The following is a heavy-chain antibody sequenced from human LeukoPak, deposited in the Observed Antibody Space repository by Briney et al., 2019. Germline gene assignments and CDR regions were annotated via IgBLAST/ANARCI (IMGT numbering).Heavy chain of an antibody. CDR2: INNYGDNT. V-gene: IGHV3-64D*06. J-gene: IGHJ4*02. Sequence: GGSLRLSCSASGFTFSTYPMHWVRQAPGKGLEYVSSINNYGDNTYYADPVKGRFTISRDNSKNTLYLQMSSLRPEDTAVYSCVKPNLAVAGTRYFDSWGQGTLVTVSS. CDR3: VKPNLAVAGTRYFDS. D-gene: IGHD6-19*01. CDR1: GFTFSTYP.